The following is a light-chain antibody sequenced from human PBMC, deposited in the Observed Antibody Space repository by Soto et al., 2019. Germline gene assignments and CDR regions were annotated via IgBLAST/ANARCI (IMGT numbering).Light chain of an antibody. Sequence: DIQMTQSPSTLSASVGDRVTITCRASQSISTWLAWYQKKPGKVPKLLIYDASSLDSGVPSRFSGSGSVTEFTLTISSLQPDDSATYYCQQYDSYSYTFGQGTKLEIK. CDR3: QQYDSYSYT. CDR2: DAS. J-gene: IGKJ2*01. CDR1: QSISTW. V-gene: IGKV1-5*01.